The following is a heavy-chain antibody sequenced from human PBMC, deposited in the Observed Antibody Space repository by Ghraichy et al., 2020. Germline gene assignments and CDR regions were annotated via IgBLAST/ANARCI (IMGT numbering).Heavy chain of an antibody. CDR2: IHSSGIT. CDR1: GDSINDYY. V-gene: IGHV4-59*12. D-gene: IGHD3-16*01. J-gene: IGHJ4*02. CDR3: AREKIYGYNFFDD. Sequence: SQTLSLTCTVSGDSINDYYWNLLRQTPGKGLEWIANIHSSGITYYNSTLKSRVTMSIDTSKNQFSLRWSSVTAADTAVYFCAREKIYGYNFFDDWGQG.